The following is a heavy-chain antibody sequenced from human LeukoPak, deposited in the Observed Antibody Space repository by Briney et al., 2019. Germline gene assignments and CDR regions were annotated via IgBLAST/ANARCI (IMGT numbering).Heavy chain of an antibody. CDR3: ASRRVAVPSSGAFDY. V-gene: IGHV3-48*03. D-gene: IGHD3-10*01. Sequence: QPGGSLRLSCAASGFTLSAYEMNWVRQAPGKGLEWVSYISSPSIHYADSVKGRFTISRDNAKNSLYLQMNSLRAEDTAVYYCASRRVAVPSSGAFDYWGQGTLVTVSS. CDR2: ISSPSI. J-gene: IGHJ4*02. CDR1: GFTLSAYE.